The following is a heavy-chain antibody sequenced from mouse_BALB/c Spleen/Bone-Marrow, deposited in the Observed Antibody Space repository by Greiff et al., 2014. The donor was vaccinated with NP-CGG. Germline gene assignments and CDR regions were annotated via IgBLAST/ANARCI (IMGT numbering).Heavy chain of an antibody. J-gene: IGHJ3*01. CDR3: ARETYGNAWFAY. Sequence: QVHVKQSGAELVRPGSSVKISCKASGYAFSSYWMNWVKQRPGQGLEWIGQIYPGDGDTYYNGKFKGKATLTADNSSSTAYMQLSSLTSEDSAVYFCARETYGNAWFAYWGQGTLVTVSA. CDR2: IYPGDGDT. V-gene: IGHV1-80*01. D-gene: IGHD2-1*01. CDR1: GYAFSSYW.